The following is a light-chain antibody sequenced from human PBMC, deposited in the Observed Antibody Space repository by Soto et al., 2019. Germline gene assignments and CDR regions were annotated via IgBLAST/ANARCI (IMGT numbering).Light chain of an antibody. CDR3: VAWDDSLNGYV. CDR1: SSNIGSNT. Sequence: QSVLTQPPSASGTPGQRVTISCSGSSSNIGSNTLNWYQQLPGTAPKLLIYSNNQRPSGVPDRLSGSKSGTSASLAISGLQFEDEADYYCVAWDDSLNGYVCGTGTKVTVL. J-gene: IGLJ1*01. CDR2: SNN. V-gene: IGLV1-44*01.